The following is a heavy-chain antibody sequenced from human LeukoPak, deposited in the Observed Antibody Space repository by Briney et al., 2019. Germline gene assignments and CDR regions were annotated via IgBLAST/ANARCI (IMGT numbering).Heavy chain of an antibody. Sequence: RGSLRLSCAASGFTFSSYAMSWVRQAPGKGLEWVSAISGSGGSTYYADSVKGRFTISRDNSKNTLYLQMNSLGAEDTAVYYCAKVLVVVVTATQYYFDYWGQGTLVTVSS. D-gene: IGHD2-21*02. CDR3: AKVLVVVVTATQYYFDY. V-gene: IGHV3-23*01. J-gene: IGHJ4*02. CDR1: GFTFSSYA. CDR2: ISGSGGST.